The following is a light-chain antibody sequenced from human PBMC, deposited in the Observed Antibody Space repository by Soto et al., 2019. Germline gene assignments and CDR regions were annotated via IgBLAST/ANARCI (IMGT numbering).Light chain of an antibody. Sequence: EIVLTQSPATPSLSPGESATISCRASRSVSNYLAWYQQKPGQAPRLLIYDASSRPTDIPARFSGSGSGTDFTLTISSLETEDVALYYCQQRSNWPITFGQGTRLEIK. J-gene: IGKJ5*01. CDR2: DAS. CDR3: QQRSNWPIT. CDR1: RSVSNY. V-gene: IGKV3-11*01.